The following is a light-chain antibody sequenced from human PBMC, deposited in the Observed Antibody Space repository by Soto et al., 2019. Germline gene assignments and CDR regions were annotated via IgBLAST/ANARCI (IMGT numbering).Light chain of an antibody. CDR3: QLWDSSGDHGR. Sequence: SYELTQPPSMSVAPGQTARLTCGGSTIGSETVHWYQQKPGQAPVLVVYDDNDRPSGIPERFSGSKSGNTATLTISRVESGDEADYYCQLWDSSGDHGRFGGGTKLTVL. CDR1: TIGSET. CDR2: DDN. V-gene: IGLV3-21*02. J-gene: IGLJ2*01.